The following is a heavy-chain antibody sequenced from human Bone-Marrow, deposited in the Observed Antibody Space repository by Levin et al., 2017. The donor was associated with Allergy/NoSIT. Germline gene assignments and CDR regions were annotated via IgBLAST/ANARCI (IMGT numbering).Heavy chain of an antibody. J-gene: IGHJ6*02. CDR2: ISGSGGST. CDR1: GFTFSSYA. V-gene: IGHV3-23*01. Sequence: LGESLKISCAASGFTFSSYAMSWVRQAPGKGLEWVSAISGSGGSTYYADSVKGRFTISRDNSKNTLYLQMNSLRAEDTAVYYCAKQNLVTTGTTSRYYYYGMDVWGQGTTVTVSS. CDR3: AKQNLVTTGTTSRYYYYGMDV. D-gene: IGHD1-1*01.